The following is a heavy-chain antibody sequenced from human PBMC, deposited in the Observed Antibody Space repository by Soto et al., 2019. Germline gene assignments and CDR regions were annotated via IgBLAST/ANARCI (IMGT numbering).Heavy chain of an antibody. V-gene: IGHV4-34*01. D-gene: IGHD2-2*01. CDR2: INHSGST. Sequence: SETLSLTCAVYGGSFSGYYWSWIRQPPGKGLEWIGEINHSGSTNYNPSLKSRVTISVDTSKNQFSLKLSSVTAADTAVYYCARVKLVVKFNWFEPWGQGTLVTVSS. CDR3: ARVKLVVKFNWFEP. J-gene: IGHJ5*02. CDR1: GGSFSGYY.